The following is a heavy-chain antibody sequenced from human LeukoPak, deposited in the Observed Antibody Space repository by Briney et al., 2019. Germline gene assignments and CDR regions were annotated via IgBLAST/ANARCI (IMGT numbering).Heavy chain of an antibody. Sequence: PGRSLRLSGAASGFTFSSYGMHWVRQAPGKGLEGVAVISYDGSNKYYADSVKGRFTISRDNSKNTLYLQMNSLRAEDTAVYYCANGITRLDWGEGTLVTVSS. CDR2: ISYDGSNK. D-gene: IGHD1-14*01. J-gene: IGHJ4*02. CDR1: GFTFSSYG. V-gene: IGHV3-30*18. CDR3: ANGITRLD.